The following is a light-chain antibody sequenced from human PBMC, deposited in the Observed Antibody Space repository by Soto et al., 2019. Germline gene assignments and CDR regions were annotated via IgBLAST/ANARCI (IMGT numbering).Light chain of an antibody. V-gene: IGLV2-8*01. Sequence: QSALTQPPSASGSPGQSVTISCTGTKNDIGVYDFVSWYQHHPGKAPRLIIYEVVQRPSGVPDRFSGSKSGNTASLTVSGXQAADEGDYFCKSYAGSNTYVFGSGTKVPS. CDR2: EVV. CDR3: KSYAGSNTYV. J-gene: IGLJ1*01. CDR1: KNDIGVYDF.